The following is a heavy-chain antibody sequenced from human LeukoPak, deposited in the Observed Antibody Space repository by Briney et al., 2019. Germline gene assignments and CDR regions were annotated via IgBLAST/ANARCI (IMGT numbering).Heavy chain of an antibody. CDR1: GYTFSSYD. J-gene: IGHJ6*02. V-gene: IGHV1-8*01. CDR2: MNPNSGNT. CDR3: ARALTYYGSGGGYYYGMDV. Sequence: GASVKVSCKASGYTFSSYDINWVRQAPGQGLEWMGWMNPNSGNTGSAQKFQGRVTITADKSTSTAYMELSSLRSEDTAVYYCARALTYYGSGGGYYYGMDVWGQGTTVTVSS. D-gene: IGHD3-10*01.